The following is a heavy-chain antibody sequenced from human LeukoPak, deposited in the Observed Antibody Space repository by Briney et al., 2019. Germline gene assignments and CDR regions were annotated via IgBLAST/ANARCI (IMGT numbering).Heavy chain of an antibody. CDR2: IKQDGGEK. CDR3: ARDFFGG. J-gene: IGHJ4*02. CDR1: GFTSSNYW. V-gene: IGHV3-7*01. Sequence: GGSLRLSCAASGFTSSNYWMNWVRQAPGKGLEWVANIKQDGGEKSYVDSVKGRFTISRDNAKNSLHLQMNSLRAEDTAVYYCARDFFGGWGQGTLVTVSS. D-gene: IGHD3-3*01.